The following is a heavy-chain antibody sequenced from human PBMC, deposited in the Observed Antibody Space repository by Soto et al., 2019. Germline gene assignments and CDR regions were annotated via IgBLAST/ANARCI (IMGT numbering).Heavy chain of an antibody. J-gene: IGHJ6*03. CDR1: GYTFTSYD. CDR3: ARSMHDVYGPYYYYMDV. Sequence: ASVKVSCKASGYTFTSYDINWVRQATGQGLEWMGWMNPNSGNTGYAQKFQGRVTMTRNTSISTAYMELSSLRSEDTAVYYCARSMHDVYGPYYYYMDVWGKGTTVTVSS. CDR2: MNPNSGNT. D-gene: IGHD3-3*01. V-gene: IGHV1-8*01.